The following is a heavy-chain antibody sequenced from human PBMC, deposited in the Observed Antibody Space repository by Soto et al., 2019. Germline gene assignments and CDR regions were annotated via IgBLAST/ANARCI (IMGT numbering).Heavy chain of an antibody. CDR1: GFTFGSYG. CDR3: ARSSVWFGAWPPSNGMDV. J-gene: IGHJ6*02. D-gene: IGHD3-10*01. V-gene: IGHV3-21*01. Sequence: GGSLRLSCAASGFTFGSYGMNWVRQAPGKGLEWVSSVSSSSGYIYYADSVKGRFTVSRDNAKNSLYLQMSSLRAEDTAVYYCARSSVWFGAWPPSNGMDVWGQGTTVTVSS. CDR2: VSSSSGYI.